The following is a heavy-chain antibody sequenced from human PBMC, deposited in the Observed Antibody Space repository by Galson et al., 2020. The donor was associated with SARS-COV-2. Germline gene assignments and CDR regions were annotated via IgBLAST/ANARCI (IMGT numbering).Heavy chain of an antibody. CDR1: GFTFSNAW. D-gene: IGHD2-2*01. J-gene: IGHJ6*02. CDR2: IKSKTDDGTT. V-gene: IGHV3-15*01. CDR3: TTDLKDMGVVPAATHYYSYYGMDV. Sequence: GESLKISCAASGFTFSNAWMTWVRQAPGQGLEWVGRIKSKTDDGTTDYAAPVKGRVTISRDDSKNTLYQQMNSLKTEDTAVYYCTTDLKDMGVVPAATHYYSYYGMDVWGQGTTVTVSS.